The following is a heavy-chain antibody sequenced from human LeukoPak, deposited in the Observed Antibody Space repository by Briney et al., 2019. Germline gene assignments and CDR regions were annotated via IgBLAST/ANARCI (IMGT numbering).Heavy chain of an antibody. D-gene: IGHD2-15*01. CDR1: GASISSRTYY. J-gene: IGHJ4*01. Sequence: SETLSLTCTVSGASISSRTYYWDWIRQPPGKGLEWIGNIYYSGSAYFNPSLRSRVTISVDTSKNQFSLKLSSVTAADTAVYYGARHVGYCDVGSCWRPFDYWGHGTLVTVSS. CDR3: ARHVGYCDVGSCWRPFDY. V-gene: IGHV4-39*01. CDR2: IYYSGSA.